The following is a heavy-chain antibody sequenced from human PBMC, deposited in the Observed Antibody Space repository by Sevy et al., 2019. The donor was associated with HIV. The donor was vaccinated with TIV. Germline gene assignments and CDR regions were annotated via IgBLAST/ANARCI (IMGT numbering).Heavy chain of an antibody. CDR3: AGRKVGAFWSGSVRGPWAGGPLFDY. CDR2: ISHSGDNT. V-gene: IGHV3-23*01. CDR1: GLSFNNYA. Sequence: GGSLRLSCTSSGLSFNNYALTWVRQAPGKGLEWVSTISHSGDNTNYADSVKGRFIIFRDNSENTLYLQMNSLRAEDTALYYCAGRKVGAFWSGSVRGPWAGGPLFDYWGQGTLVTVSS. J-gene: IGHJ4*02. D-gene: IGHD3-3*01.